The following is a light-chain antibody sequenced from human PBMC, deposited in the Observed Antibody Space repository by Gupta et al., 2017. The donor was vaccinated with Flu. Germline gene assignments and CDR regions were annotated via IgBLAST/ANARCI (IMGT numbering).Light chain of an antibody. V-gene: IGKV3-15*01. CDR2: DAS. J-gene: IGKJ2*01. Sequence: EIVMTQSPATLSVSPGERATLSCRASQSVSSNLAWYQQKPGQAPRLLIYDASTRAAGLSARFSGSGSGTEFTLTISSLQSEDFAVYYCQQYNNWPLYTFGQGTKLEIK. CDR1: QSVSSN. CDR3: QQYNNWPLYT.